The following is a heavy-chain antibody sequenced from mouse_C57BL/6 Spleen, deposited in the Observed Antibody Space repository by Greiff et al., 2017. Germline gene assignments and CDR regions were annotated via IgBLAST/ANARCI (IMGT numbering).Heavy chain of an antibody. CDR3: AWGYGSSYGYFDV. CDR2: INPSNGGT. J-gene: IGHJ1*03. Sequence: VQLKQPGTELVKPGASVKLSCKASGYTFTSYWMHWVKQRPGQGLEWIGNINPSNGGTNYNEKFKSKATLTVDKSSSTAYMQLSSLTSEDSAVYYCAWGYGSSYGYFDVWGTGTTVTVSS. CDR1: GYTFTSYW. V-gene: IGHV1-53*01. D-gene: IGHD1-1*01.